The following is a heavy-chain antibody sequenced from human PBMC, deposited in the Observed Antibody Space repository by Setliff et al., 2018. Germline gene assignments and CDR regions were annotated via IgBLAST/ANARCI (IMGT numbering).Heavy chain of an antibody. V-gene: IGHV5-51*01. CDR1: GYSFTTYW. D-gene: IGHD1-26*01. J-gene: IGHJ4*02. CDR2: IYPGDYDT. CDR3: AASGTYFPFDY. Sequence: GESLKISCKASGYSFTTYWIAWVRQMPGKGLEWMGVIYPGDYDTSYSPSFQGRVTISAGKSISTAYLQWSSLKASDTAMYYCAASGTYFPFDYWGQGTLVTVSS.